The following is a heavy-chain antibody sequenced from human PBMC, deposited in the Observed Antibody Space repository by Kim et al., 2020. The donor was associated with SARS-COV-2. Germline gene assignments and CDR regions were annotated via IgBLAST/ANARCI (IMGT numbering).Heavy chain of an antibody. V-gene: IGHV6-1*01. CDR2: TYYRSKWYN. Sequence: SQTLSLTCAISGDSVSSNSAAWNWLRQSPSRGLEWLGRTYYRSKWYNDYAVSVKSRITINPDTSKNQFSLQLNSVTPEDTAVYYCARELGYSSSWYLAWFDPWGQGTLVTVSS. CDR1: GDSVSSNSAA. J-gene: IGHJ5*02. D-gene: IGHD6-13*01. CDR3: ARELGYSSSWYLAWFDP.